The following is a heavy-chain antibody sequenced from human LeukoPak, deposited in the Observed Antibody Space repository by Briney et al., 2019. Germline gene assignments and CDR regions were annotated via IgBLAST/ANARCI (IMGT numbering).Heavy chain of an antibody. CDR1: GFTFSSYG. CDR2: IWYDGSNK. CDR3: ARDHYDSSGYLVRWFDP. D-gene: IGHD3-22*01. V-gene: IGHV3-33*08. Sequence: GGSLRLSCAASGFTFSSYGMHWVRQAPGKGLEWVAVIWYDGSNKYYADSVKGRFTISRDNSKNTLYLQMNSLRAEDTAVYYCARDHYDSSGYLVRWFDPWGQGTLVTVSS. J-gene: IGHJ5*02.